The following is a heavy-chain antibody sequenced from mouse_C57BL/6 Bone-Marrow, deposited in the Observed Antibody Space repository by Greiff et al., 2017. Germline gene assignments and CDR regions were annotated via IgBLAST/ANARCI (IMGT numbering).Heavy chain of an antibody. CDR3: AKHEDRMIHHWYCDV. CDR1: GYTFTEYT. CDR2: FYPGSGSI. D-gene: IGHD2-3*01. V-gene: IGHV1-62-2*01. J-gene: IGHJ1*03. Sequence: QVQLQQSGAALVKPGASVKLSCKASGYTFTEYTIHWVKQRSGQGLEWIGWFYPGSGSIKYTEKFKDTATLTADKSSSTVYMELSRLTSEESAVYFCAKHEDRMIHHWYCDVWGTGTTVTVSS.